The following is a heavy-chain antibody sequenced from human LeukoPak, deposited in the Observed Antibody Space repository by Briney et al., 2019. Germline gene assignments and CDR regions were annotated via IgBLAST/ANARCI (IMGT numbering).Heavy chain of an antibody. J-gene: IGHJ4*02. CDR3: ARERWYYGSGNYYPYDY. D-gene: IGHD3-10*01. Sequence: ASVKVSCKASGYTFTSYDINWVRQATGQGLGWMGWMNPNSGNTGYAQKFQGRVTITRNTSISTAYMELSSLRSEDTAVYYCARERWYYGSGNYYPYDYWGQGTPVTVSS. CDR1: GYTFTSYD. V-gene: IGHV1-8*03. CDR2: MNPNSGNT.